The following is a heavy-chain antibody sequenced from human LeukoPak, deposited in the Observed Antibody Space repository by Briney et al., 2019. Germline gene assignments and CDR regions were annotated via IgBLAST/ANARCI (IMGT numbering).Heavy chain of an antibody. Sequence: PGGSLRLSCAASGFTFSSYEMNWVRQAPGKGPEWVSYISNGGNTIYYADSVKGRFTISRDNAKNSLYLQMNSLRAEDTAVYYCAREGTAMVSFDYWGQGTLVTVSS. CDR1: GFTFSSYE. CDR3: AREGTAMVSFDY. V-gene: IGHV3-48*03. CDR2: ISNGGNTI. D-gene: IGHD5-18*01. J-gene: IGHJ4*02.